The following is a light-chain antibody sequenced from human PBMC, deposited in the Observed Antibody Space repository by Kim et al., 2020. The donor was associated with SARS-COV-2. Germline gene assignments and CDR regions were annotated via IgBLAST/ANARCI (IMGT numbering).Light chain of an antibody. CDR2: KAS. CDR3: QQYYTWT. J-gene: IGKJ1*01. CDR1: QSIERW. Sequence: LAASVGDSVNITWRASQSIERWVAWYQQKPGRAPNLLIYKASVLEPGVPSKFSGSGFGTEFTLTIGDLQPGDSATYYCQQYYTWTFGQGTKVDIK. V-gene: IGKV1-5*03.